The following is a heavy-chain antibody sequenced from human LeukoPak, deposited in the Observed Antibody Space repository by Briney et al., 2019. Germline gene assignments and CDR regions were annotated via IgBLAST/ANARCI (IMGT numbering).Heavy chain of an antibody. V-gene: IGHV4-39*07. J-gene: IGHJ3*02. CDR2: IYYSGST. D-gene: IGHD5-12*01. CDR1: GGSLSSNHYY. Sequence: SETLSLTCTVSGGSLSSNHYYWGWIRQPPGKGLEWIGSIYYSGSTHYNPSLKSRVTISVDTSKNQFSLKLSSVTAADTAVYYCARTSGYSGYDAFDIWGQGTMVTVSS. CDR3: ARTSGYSGYDAFDI.